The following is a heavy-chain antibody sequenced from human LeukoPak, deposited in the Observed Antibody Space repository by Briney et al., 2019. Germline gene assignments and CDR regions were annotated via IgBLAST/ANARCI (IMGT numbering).Heavy chain of an antibody. Sequence: ASVKVSCKASGGTFSSYAISWVRQAPGQGLEWIGGIIPIFGTANYAQKFQGRVTITTDESTSTAHMELSSLRSEDTAVYYCARSNDFWSGYYYYYYYMDVWGKGTTVTVSS. D-gene: IGHD3-3*01. CDR3: ARSNDFWSGYYYYYYYMDV. J-gene: IGHJ6*03. V-gene: IGHV1-69*05. CDR1: GGTFSSYA. CDR2: IIPIFGTA.